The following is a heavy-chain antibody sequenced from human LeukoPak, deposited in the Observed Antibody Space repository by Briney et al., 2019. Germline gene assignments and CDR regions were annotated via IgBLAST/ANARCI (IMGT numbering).Heavy chain of an antibody. CDR2: IIPILGIA. CDR1: GGTFSSYA. CDR3: ARDSSRSSDINYGMDV. V-gene: IGHV1-69*04. J-gene: IGHJ6*02. D-gene: IGHD1-26*01. Sequence: ASVKVSCKASGGTFSSYAISWVRQAPGQGLEWMGRIIPILGIANYAQKFQGRVTITADKSTSTAYMELSSLRSEDTAVYYCARDSSRSSDINYGMDVWGQGTTVTVPS.